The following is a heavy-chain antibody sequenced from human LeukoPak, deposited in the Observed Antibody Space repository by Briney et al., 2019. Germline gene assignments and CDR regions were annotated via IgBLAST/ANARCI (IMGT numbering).Heavy chain of an antibody. Sequence: PSETLSLTCTVSGGAISSSSYYWGWIRQPPGKGLEWIGSIYYSGSTYYNPSLKSRVTISVDTSKNQFSLKLSSVTAADTAVYYCATYPAQLWLPGYFDYWGQGTLVTASS. CDR1: GGAISSSSYY. V-gene: IGHV4-39*01. CDR3: ATYPAQLWLPGYFDY. J-gene: IGHJ4*02. D-gene: IGHD5-18*01. CDR2: IYYSGST.